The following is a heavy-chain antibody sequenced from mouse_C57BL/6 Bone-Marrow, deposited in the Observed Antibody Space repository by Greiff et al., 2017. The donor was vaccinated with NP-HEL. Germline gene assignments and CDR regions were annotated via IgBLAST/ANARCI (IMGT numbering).Heavy chain of an antibody. Sequence: VQLKQSGAELVRPGASVKLSCTASGFNIKDDYMHWVKQRPEQGLEWIGWIDPENGDTEYASKFQGKATITADTSSNTAYLQLSSLTSEDTAVYCCTGCYAWYFDDWGTGTTVTVSS. CDR2: IDPENGDT. J-gene: IGHJ1*03. D-gene: IGHD2-12*01. CDR3: TGCYAWYFDD. V-gene: IGHV14-4*01. CDR1: GFNIKDDY.